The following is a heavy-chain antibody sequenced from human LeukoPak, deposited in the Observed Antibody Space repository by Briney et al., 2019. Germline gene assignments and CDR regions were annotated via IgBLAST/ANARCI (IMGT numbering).Heavy chain of an antibody. J-gene: IGHJ6*02. CDR2: ISSSSSTI. CDR1: GFTFSSYS. D-gene: IGHD3-3*01. CDR3: AREAHDDPDGNYYYYGMDV. Sequence: GGSLRLSCAASGFTFSSYSTNWVRQAPGKGLEWVSYISSSSSTIYYADSVKGRFTISRDNAKNSLYLQMNSLRAEDTAVYYCAREAHDDPDGNYYYYGMDVWGQGTTVTVSS. V-gene: IGHV3-48*04.